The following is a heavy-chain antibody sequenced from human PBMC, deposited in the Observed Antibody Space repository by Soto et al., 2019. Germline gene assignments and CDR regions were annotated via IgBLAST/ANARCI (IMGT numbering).Heavy chain of an antibody. CDR1: GFTFSSYS. CDR3: ARDGCDLTTVTTWHYYYGMDV. D-gene: IGHD4-17*01. CDR2: ISSSSSTI. V-gene: IGHV3-48*01. J-gene: IGHJ6*02. Sequence: EVQLVESGGGLVQPGGSLRLSCAASGFTFSSYSMNWVRQAPGKGLEWVSYISSSSSTIYYADSVKGRFTISRDNAKNSLYLQMNSLRAEDTAAYYCARDGCDLTTVTTWHYYYGMDVWGQGTTVTVSS.